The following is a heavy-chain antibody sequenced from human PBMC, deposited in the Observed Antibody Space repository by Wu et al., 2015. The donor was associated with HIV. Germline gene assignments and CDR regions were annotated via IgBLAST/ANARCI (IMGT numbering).Heavy chain of an antibody. CDR2: INPNSGGT. J-gene: IGHJ5*02. V-gene: IGHV1-2*02. CDR1: GYTFTGYY. D-gene: IGHD3-10*01. Sequence: QVQLVQSGAEVKKPGASVKVSCKASGYTFTGYYMHWVRQAPGQGLEWMGWINPNSGGTNYAQKFQGRVTMTRDTSISTAYMELSRLRSDDTAVYYCARDYGSGSYSGWFDPWGQGTLVTVSS. CDR3: ARDYGSGSYSGWFDP.